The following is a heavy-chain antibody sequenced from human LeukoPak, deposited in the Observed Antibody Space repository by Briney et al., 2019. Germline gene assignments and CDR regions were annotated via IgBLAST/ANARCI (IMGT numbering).Heavy chain of an antibody. CDR1: GGTFSSYA. D-gene: IGHD1-26*01. J-gene: IGHJ4*02. CDR2: IIPIFGTA. V-gene: IGHV1-69*05. CDR3: ARGGIVGAQTLGFFDY. Sequence: SVKVSCKASGGTFSSYAISWVRQAPGQGLEWMGGIIPIFGTANYAQKFQGRVTFTTDESTGTAYMELSSLRSEDTAVYYCARGGIVGAQTLGFFDYWGQGTLVTVSS.